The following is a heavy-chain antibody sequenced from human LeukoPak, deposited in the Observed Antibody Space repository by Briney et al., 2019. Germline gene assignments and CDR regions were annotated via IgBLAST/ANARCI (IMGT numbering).Heavy chain of an antibody. CDR2: ISGSGGST. D-gene: IGHD1-20*01. J-gene: IGHJ6*03. V-gene: IGHV3-23*01. CDR3: AKSLYYNWKNYYMDV. CDR1: GFTFSSYA. Sequence: SGGSLRLSCAASGFTFSSYAMSWVRQAPGKGLEWVSAISGSGGSTYYADSVKGRFTISRDNSKNTLYLQMNSLRAEDTAVYYCAKSLYYNWKNYYMDVWGKGTTVTVSS.